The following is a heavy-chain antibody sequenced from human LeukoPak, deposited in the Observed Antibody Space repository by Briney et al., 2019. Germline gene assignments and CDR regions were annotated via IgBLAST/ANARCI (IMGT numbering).Heavy chain of an antibody. D-gene: IGHD3-22*01. CDR3: ARGPYYYDSSGYYYSTY. Sequence: GGSLRLSCAASGFTFRSYSMNWVRQAPGKGLEWVSSISSSSSYIYYADSVKGRFTISRDNAKNSLYLQMNSLRAEDTAVYYCARGPYYYDSSGYYYSTYWGQGTLVTVSS. J-gene: IGHJ4*02. CDR2: ISSSSSYI. V-gene: IGHV3-21*04. CDR1: GFTFRSYS.